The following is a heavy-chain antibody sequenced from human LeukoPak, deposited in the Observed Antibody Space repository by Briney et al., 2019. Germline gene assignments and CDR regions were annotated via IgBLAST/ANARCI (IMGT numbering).Heavy chain of an antibody. Sequence: GGSLSLSCAASGFTFSSYAMHWVRQAPGKGLEWVAVISYDGSNKYYADSVKGRFTISRDNSKNTLYLQMNSLRAEDTAVYYCARPLIAARPGGMDVWGQGTTVTVSS. CDR1: GFTFSSYA. CDR3: ARPLIAARPGGMDV. J-gene: IGHJ6*02. V-gene: IGHV3-30-3*01. CDR2: ISYDGSNK. D-gene: IGHD6-6*01.